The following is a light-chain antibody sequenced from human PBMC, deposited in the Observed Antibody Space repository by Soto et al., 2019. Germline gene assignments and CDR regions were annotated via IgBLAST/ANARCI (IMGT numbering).Light chain of an antibody. CDR2: LNNDGSH. CDR3: QTWGTGFQF. Sequence: QSVLIQSPSASASLGASVKLTCTLSSGHSSYAIAWHQKQPGKGPRYLMDLNNDGSHTKGDGIPDRFSGSSSGADRYLIISSLQSEDEADYYCQTWGTGFQFFGGGTQLTVL. J-gene: IGLJ2*01. V-gene: IGLV4-69*01. CDR1: SGHSSYA.